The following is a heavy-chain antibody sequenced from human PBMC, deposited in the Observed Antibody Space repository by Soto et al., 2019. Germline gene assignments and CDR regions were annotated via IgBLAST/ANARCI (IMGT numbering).Heavy chain of an antibody. J-gene: IGHJ1*01. V-gene: IGHV4-34*01. CDR3: ARGRGGVQH. CDR2: LNDSGGT. D-gene: IGHD3-10*01. Sequence: SETLSLTCAVYSGSFSGYYCSWIRQPPGKGLEWIGELNDSGGTNYNASLKSRVSISVDTSKNQFSLKLSFVTAADTAVYYCARGRGGVQHWGQGTLVTVSS. CDR1: SGSFSGYY.